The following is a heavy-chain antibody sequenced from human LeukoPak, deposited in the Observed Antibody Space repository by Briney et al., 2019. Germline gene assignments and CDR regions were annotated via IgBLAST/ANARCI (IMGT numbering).Heavy chain of an antibody. CDR3: ARRARVYYMDV. Sequence: PSQTLSLTCTVSGGSISSGSYYWSWIRQPQGKGLEWIGYIYYSGSTNYNPSLKSRVTISVDRSKNQFSLKLRSVTAADTAVYYCARRARVYYMDVWGKGTTVTVSS. D-gene: IGHD3-10*01. V-gene: IGHV4-61*01. CDR1: GGSISSGSYY. CDR2: IYYSGST. J-gene: IGHJ6*03.